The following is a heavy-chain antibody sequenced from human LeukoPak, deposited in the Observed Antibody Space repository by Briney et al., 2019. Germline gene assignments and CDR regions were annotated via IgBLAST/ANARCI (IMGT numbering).Heavy chain of an antibody. V-gene: IGHV1-2*02. CDR3: ARGRDSFGWWEFDY. D-gene: IGHD6-19*01. CDR1: GYTFTGYY. J-gene: IGHJ4*02. Sequence: ASVKVSCKASGYTFTGYYIHWVRQAPGQGLEWMGWIKPDSGDTNRAQNFQGRVTMTRDTSSSTVYMELSRLTSDDTAVYYCARGRDSFGWWEFDYWGQGTLVTVSS. CDR2: IKPDSGDT.